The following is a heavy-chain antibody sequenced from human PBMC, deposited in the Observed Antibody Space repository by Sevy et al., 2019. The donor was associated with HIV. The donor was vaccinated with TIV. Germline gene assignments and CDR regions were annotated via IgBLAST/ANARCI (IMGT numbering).Heavy chain of an antibody. CDR2: ISSSGSTI. J-gene: IGHJ3*02. Sequence: GGSLRLSCAASGFTFSDYYMSWIRQAPGKGLEWVSYISSSGSTIYYADSVKGRFTISRHNAKNLLYLQMNSLRAEDTAVYYCARVGASNYYDSSGPGAFDIWGQGTMVTVSS. CDR1: GFTFSDYY. CDR3: ARVGASNYYDSSGPGAFDI. D-gene: IGHD3-22*01. V-gene: IGHV3-11*04.